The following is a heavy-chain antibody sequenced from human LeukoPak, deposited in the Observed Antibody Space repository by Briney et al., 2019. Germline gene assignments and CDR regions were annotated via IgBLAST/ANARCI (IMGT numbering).Heavy chain of an antibody. CDR1: GGSITSGNYY. CDR2: IYHSGST. CDR3: ARGPAATLHFQH. J-gene: IGHJ1*01. D-gene: IGHD2-2*01. V-gene: IGHV4-31*03. Sequence: SQTLSLTCTVSGGSITSGNYYWGCIRQHPGKGLEWIGYIYHSGSTYYNPSLKSRVIMSVHTSRNQFSLRLSSVTAADTAMYYCARGPAATLHFQHWGQGTLVTVSS.